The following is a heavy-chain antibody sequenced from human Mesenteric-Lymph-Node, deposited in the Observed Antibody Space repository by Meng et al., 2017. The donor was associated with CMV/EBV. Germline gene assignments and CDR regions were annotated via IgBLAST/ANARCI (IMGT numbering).Heavy chain of an antibody. Sequence: GESLKISCAASGFMFSHYEMNWVRQAPGKGLEWVSSISSSSSYIYYADSVKGRFTISRDNAKNSLYLQMNSLRAEDTAAYYCARDKGLRVRASDYWGQGTLVTVSS. D-gene: IGHD3-10*02. CDR2: ISSSSSYI. CDR1: GFMFSHYE. J-gene: IGHJ4*02. V-gene: IGHV3-21*01. CDR3: ARDKGLRVRASDY.